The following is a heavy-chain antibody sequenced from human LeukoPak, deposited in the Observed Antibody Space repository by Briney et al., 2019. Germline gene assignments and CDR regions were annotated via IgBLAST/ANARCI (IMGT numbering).Heavy chain of an antibody. J-gene: IGHJ4*02. D-gene: IGHD3-3*01. CDR1: GYTFTGYY. CDR2: INPNSGGT. CDR3: ATPKLRFLEWLLLI. Sequence: ASVKVSCKASGYTFTGYYMHWVRQAPGQGLEWMGRINPNSGGTNYAQKFQGRVTMTRDTSISTAYMELSRLRSDDTAVYYCATPKLRFLEWLLLIWGQGTLVTVSS. V-gene: IGHV1-2*06.